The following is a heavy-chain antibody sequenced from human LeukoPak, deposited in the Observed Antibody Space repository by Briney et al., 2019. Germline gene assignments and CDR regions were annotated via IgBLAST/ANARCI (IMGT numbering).Heavy chain of an antibody. J-gene: IGHJ4*02. CDR1: GGPIRSYY. Sequence: PSETLSLTCTVSGGPIRSYYWIWIRQPPGKGLEWIGYIYFSVSTSYSPSLKSRVTISVDRSKSQFSLKLSSVAAADTAVYYCARSYDTNFDYWGQGALVTVSS. D-gene: IGHD3-3*01. CDR2: IYFSVST. V-gene: IGHV4-59*01. CDR3: ARSYDTNFDY.